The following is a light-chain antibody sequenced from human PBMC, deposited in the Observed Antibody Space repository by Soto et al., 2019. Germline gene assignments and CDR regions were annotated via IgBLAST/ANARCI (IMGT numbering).Light chain of an antibody. CDR1: QSVSSSY. J-gene: IGKJ2*01. V-gene: IGKV3-20*01. CDR2: GAS. Sequence: EIVLTQSPGTLSLSPGERATLSCRASQSVSSSYLAWYQQKPGQAPRLLIYGASRRATGIPDRFSGSGSGTDLTLTISSLEPEDFAGYNCQQYVSYLTTFAQGTKLEIK. CDR3: QQYVSYLTT.